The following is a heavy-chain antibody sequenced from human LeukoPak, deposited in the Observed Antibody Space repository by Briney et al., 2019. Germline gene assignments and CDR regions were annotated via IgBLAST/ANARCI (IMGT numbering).Heavy chain of an antibody. CDR2: IYHSGST. CDR1: GGSFSGYY. Sequence: SETLSLTCAVYGGSFSGYYWSWIRQPPGKGLEWIGYIYHSGSTYCNPSLKSRVTISVDRSKNQFSLKLSSVTAADTAVYYCASTTTIFGRLSYFDYWGQGTLVTVSS. D-gene: IGHD3-3*01. V-gene: IGHV4-30-2*01. J-gene: IGHJ4*02. CDR3: ASTTTIFGRLSYFDY.